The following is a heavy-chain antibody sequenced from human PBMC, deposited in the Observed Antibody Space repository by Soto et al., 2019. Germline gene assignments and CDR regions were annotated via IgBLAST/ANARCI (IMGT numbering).Heavy chain of an antibody. D-gene: IGHD5-12*01. Sequence: EVQLLESGGGLVQPGGALRLSCAASGFSFRSYAMSWVRQAPGKGLEWVSALSGSSDNTYYADSGKGRFTSSRDNPKNTLYLQMNSLRAEDTAVYYCAKNGYGSDVLWWFGPWGQGTLVTVSS. J-gene: IGHJ5*02. CDR3: AKNGYGSDVLWWFGP. CDR2: LSGSSDNT. V-gene: IGHV3-23*01. CDR1: GFSFRSYA.